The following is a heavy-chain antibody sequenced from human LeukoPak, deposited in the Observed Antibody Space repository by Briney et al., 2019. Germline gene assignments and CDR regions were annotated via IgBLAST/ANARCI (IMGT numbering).Heavy chain of an antibody. CDR1: GDSVSSNSVD. V-gene: IGHV6-1*01. CDR2: TYYRSKWYS. J-gene: IGHJ4*02. Sequence: SQTLSLTCAISGDSVSSNSVDWNWIRPSPSRGLEWLGRTYYRSKWYSDYAVSVKSRITINPDTSKKQFSLQLKSVTPEDTAVYYCARVVSREWFFDYWGQGTLVTVSS. CDR3: ARVVSREWFFDY. D-gene: IGHD3-3*01.